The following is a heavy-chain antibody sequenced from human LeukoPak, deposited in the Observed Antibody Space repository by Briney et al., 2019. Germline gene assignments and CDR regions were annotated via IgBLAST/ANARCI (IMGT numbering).Heavy chain of an antibody. D-gene: IGHD4-17*01. J-gene: IGHJ4*02. V-gene: IGHV4-34*01. Sequence: PGGSLRLSCAASGFTFTTYWMTWIRQPPGKGLEWIGEINHSGSTNYNPSLKSRVTISVDTSKNQFSLKLSSVTAADTAVYYCARFYYGDFTFDYWGQGTLVTVSS. CDR1: GFTFTTYW. CDR2: INHSGST. CDR3: ARFYYGDFTFDY.